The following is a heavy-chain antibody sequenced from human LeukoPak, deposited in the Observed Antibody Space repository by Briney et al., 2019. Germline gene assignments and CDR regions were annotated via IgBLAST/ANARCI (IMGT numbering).Heavy chain of an antibody. J-gene: IGHJ5*02. D-gene: IGHD3-10*01. CDR2: IYYSGST. Sequence: SETLSLTCTVSGGSVSSSSYCWGWLRQPPGKGLEWIGRIYYSGSTYYNPSLKSRVTISVDTSKNQFSLKLSSVTAADTAVYYCARDGVLWFGELGNWFDPWGQGTLVTVSS. CDR1: GGSVSSSSYC. CDR3: ARDGVLWFGELGNWFDP. V-gene: IGHV4-39*07.